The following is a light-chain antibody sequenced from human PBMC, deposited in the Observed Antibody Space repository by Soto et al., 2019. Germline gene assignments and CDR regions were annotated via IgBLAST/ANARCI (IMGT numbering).Light chain of an antibody. Sequence: QSALTQPDSVSGSPGQSITISCTGTSSDVGNYNYVSWYQHHPGKAPNLMVYDVSHRPSGVSNRFSGSKSGNTASLTISGLQAEDEADYYCSSYTRSSSYVFGTGTKVTVL. J-gene: IGLJ1*01. V-gene: IGLV2-14*03. CDR3: SSYTRSSSYV. CDR2: DVS. CDR1: SSDVGNYNY.